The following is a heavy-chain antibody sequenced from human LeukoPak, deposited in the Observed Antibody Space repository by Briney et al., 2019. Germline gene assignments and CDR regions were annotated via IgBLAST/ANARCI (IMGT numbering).Heavy chain of an antibody. CDR1: GGTFSSYA. V-gene: IGHV1-69*05. D-gene: IGHD3-22*01. J-gene: IGHJ4*02. Sequence: SVKVSCKASGGTFSSYAISWVRQAPGQGLEWMGRIIPIFGTANYAQKFQGRVTITTDESTSTAYMELSRLRSEDTAVYYCARDAYDSSGYYLVDYWGQGTLVTVSS. CDR2: IIPIFGTA. CDR3: ARDAYDSSGYYLVDY.